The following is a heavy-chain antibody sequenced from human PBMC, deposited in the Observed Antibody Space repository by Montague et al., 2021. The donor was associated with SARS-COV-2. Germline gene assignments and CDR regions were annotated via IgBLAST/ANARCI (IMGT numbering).Heavy chain of an antibody. CDR2: IHYSEAT. CDR1: GDSITSSRYY. CDR3: ARPIHDNSPDRAFDV. D-gene: IGHD3-22*01. J-gene: IGHJ3*01. V-gene: IGHV4-39*02. Sequence: SETLSLTCTVSGDSITSSRYYWGWIRQPPGKGLEWIGSIHYSEATYYNPSLKSRLTISVDTSKNHFSLKLTSVTAADSAVYHCARPIHDNSPDRAFDVWGQGTMVTVSS.